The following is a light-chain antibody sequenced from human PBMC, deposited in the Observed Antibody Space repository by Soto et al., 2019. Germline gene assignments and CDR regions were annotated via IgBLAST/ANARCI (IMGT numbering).Light chain of an antibody. V-gene: IGKV3-11*01. CDR2: DAS. CDR3: QQRSNWPPFT. J-gene: IGKJ5*01. CDR1: QTVSSY. Sequence: EIVLTQSPSTLSLSPLERSTLSCRASQTVSSYLAWYQQKPGQAPRLLNYDASNRATGIPARFSGSGSGTDFTLTISSLEPEDFAVYYCQQRSNWPPFTFGQGTRLEIK.